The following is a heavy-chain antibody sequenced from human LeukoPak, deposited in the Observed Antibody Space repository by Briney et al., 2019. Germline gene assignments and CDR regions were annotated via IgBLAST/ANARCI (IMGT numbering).Heavy chain of an antibody. Sequence: PSETLSLTCTASGGSISSGNYYWSWIRQPAGQGLEWIGRVYTIGSTYYNPSLKSRVTISLDTSKNQFSLKLTSLTAADTAVYYCARGRRFPDSWGQGTLVTVSS. J-gene: IGHJ4*02. V-gene: IGHV4-61*02. D-gene: IGHD3-3*01. CDR1: GGSISSGNYY. CDR2: VYTIGST. CDR3: ARGRRFPDS.